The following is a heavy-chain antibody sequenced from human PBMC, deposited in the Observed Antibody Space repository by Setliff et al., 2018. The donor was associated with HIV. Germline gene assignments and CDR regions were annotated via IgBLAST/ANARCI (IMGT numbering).Heavy chain of an antibody. CDR2: MYHSGST. Sequence: SETLSLTCSVSGVSITTDGYYWSWIRHCPGKGLEWIGYMYHSGSTYYNASLAGRLIMSLDPSKNQFSLKLNSMTAADTAMYYCAGGRYFRDIRDSRFDSWGQGMLVTVSS. CDR1: GVSITTDGYY. J-gene: IGHJ4*02. CDR3: AGGRYFRDIRDSRFDS. V-gene: IGHV4-31*03. D-gene: IGHD3-9*01.